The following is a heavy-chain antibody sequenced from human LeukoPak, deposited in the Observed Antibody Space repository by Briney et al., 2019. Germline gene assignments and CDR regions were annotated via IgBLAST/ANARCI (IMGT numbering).Heavy chain of an antibody. CDR3: ARDGRYCSTTSCQGWFDP. CDR2: IYHSGST. J-gene: IGHJ5*02. Sequence: PSQTLSLTCSVSGGSISSGGYYWNWIRQHPGKGLEWIGYIYHSGSTNYNPSLKSRVTTSVGTSKNQFSLKLNSVTAADTAVYYCARDGRYCSTTSCQGWFDPWGQGTLVTVSS. V-gene: IGHV4-31*03. D-gene: IGHD2-2*01. CDR1: GGSISSGGYY.